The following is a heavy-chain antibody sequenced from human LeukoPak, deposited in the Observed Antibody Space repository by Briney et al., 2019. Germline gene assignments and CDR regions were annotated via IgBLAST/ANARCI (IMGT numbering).Heavy chain of an antibody. Sequence: PGGSLRLSCAASGFTFSSLSMNWVRQAPGKGLEWVSSISSSSSYTFHAGSVKGRFTISRDNAKNSLFLQMNSLRAEDTALYYCAKGTKPVMTIPDYWGQGTLVTVSS. CDR2: ISSSSSYT. J-gene: IGHJ4*02. CDR1: GFTFSSLS. CDR3: AKGTKPVMTIPDY. D-gene: IGHD4/OR15-4a*01. V-gene: IGHV3-21*01.